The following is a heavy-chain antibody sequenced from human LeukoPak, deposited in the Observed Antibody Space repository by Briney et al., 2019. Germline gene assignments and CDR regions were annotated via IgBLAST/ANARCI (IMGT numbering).Heavy chain of an antibody. CDR3: TTGGSPHYYFYGMDV. J-gene: IGHJ6*02. Sequence: GGSLRLSCAASGFTISNAWMNWVRQAPGKGLEWVGRIKSKTDGRTTDYAAPVKGRFTISRDHSKTTLYLQMNSLKTEDTAIYYCTTGGSPHYYFYGMDVWGQGTTVTVSS. V-gene: IGHV3-15*07. CDR2: IKSKTDGRTT. CDR1: GFTISNAW. D-gene: IGHD5-12*01.